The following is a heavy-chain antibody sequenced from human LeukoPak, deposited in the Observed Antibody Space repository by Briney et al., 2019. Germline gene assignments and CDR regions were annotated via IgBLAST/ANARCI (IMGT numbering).Heavy chain of an antibody. D-gene: IGHD6-13*01. Sequence: PGGSPRLSCAASGFTFSSYSMNWVRQAPGKGLEWVSSISSSSSYIYYADSVKGRFTISRDNAKNSLYLQMNSLRAEDTAVYYCASNIGARIAAAGIPGFDYWGQGTLVTVSS. CDR3: ASNIGARIAAAGIPGFDY. J-gene: IGHJ4*02. CDR1: GFTFSSYS. CDR2: ISSSSSYI. V-gene: IGHV3-21*01.